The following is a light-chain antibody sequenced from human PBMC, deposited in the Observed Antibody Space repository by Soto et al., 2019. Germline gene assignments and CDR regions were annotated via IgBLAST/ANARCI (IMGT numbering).Light chain of an antibody. CDR1: ASDSGRYNY. CDR2: EVT. CDR3: NSYVGSNNYV. J-gene: IGLJ1*01. Sequence: QSALTQPPSASGSPGQSVTLSCIGTASDSGRYNYVSWYQHHPCKAPKLIIYEVTKRPSGVPDRFSGSKSGNTASLTVSGLQADDEADYYCNSYVGSNNYVFGTGTKVTVL. V-gene: IGLV2-8*01.